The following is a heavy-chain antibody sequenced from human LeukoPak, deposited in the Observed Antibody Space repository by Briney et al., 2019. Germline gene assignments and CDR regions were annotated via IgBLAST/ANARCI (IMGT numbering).Heavy chain of an antibody. Sequence: GGSLRLSCAASGFTFSSYSMNWVRQAPGKGLEWVSSISSSSSYIYYADSVKGRFTISRDNAKNSPYLQMNSLRAEDTAVYYCARDYRNYYDSSGYYLDYWGQGTLVTVSS. D-gene: IGHD3-22*01. V-gene: IGHV3-21*01. J-gene: IGHJ4*02. CDR1: GFTFSSYS. CDR2: ISSSSSYI. CDR3: ARDYRNYYDSSGYYLDY.